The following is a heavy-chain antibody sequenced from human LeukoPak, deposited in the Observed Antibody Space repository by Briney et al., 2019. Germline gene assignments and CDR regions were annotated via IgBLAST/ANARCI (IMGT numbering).Heavy chain of an antibody. CDR2: IYPGDSDT. CDR1: GYNFTRHW. Sequence: GESLKISCKGSGYNFTRHWIGWVRQMPGKGLEWMGIIYPGDSDTRYSPSFQGQVTISADKSISTAYLQWSSLKASDTAMYYCARVEMATIPGDYWGQGTLVTVSS. V-gene: IGHV5-51*01. J-gene: IGHJ4*02. D-gene: IGHD5-24*01. CDR3: ARVEMATIPGDY.